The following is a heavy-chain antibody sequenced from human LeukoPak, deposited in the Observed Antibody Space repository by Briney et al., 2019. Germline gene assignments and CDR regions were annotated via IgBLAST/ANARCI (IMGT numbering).Heavy chain of an antibody. CDR1: GFTFSSYG. J-gene: IGHJ3*02. D-gene: IGHD2-2*01. CDR2: IWYDGSNK. CDR3: ARAGTRGGYCSSTSCLNAFDI. Sequence: PGGSLRLSCAASGFTFSSYGMHWVRQAPGKGLEWVAVIWYDGSNKYYADSVKGRFTISRDNSKNTLYLQMNSLRAEDTAVYYCARAGTRGGYCSSTSCLNAFDIWGQGTMVTVSS. V-gene: IGHV3-33*08.